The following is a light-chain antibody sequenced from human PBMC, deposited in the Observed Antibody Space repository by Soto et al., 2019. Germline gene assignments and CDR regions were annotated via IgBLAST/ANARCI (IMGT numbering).Light chain of an antibody. V-gene: IGKV1-27*01. CDR2: AAS. Sequence: DIQMTQSPSSLSASVGDRVTITCWASQDISNYLAWYQQQTGKAPKLLIYAASTLQSGVPSRFSGSGSGTDFTLTISSLQPEDVATYYCQSHSSVPPVTFGPGTKVNL. CDR3: QSHSSVPPVT. J-gene: IGKJ3*01. CDR1: QDISNY.